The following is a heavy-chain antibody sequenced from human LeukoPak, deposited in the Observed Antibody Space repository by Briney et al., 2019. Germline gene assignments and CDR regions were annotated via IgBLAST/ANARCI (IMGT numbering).Heavy chain of an antibody. CDR1: GYSISSGYY. Sequence: SETLSLTCAVSGYSISSGYYWGWIRQPPGKGLEWIGSIYHSGSTYYNPSLKSRVTISVDTSKNQFSLKLSSVTAADTAVYYCARETSYYYDSSGYSLFDYWGPGTLVTVSS. CDR2: IYHSGST. V-gene: IGHV4-38-2*02. D-gene: IGHD3-22*01. CDR3: ARETSYYYDSSGYSLFDY. J-gene: IGHJ4*02.